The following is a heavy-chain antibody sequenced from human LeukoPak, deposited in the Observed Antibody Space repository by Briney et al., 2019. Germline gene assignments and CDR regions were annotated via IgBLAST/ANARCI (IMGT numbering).Heavy chain of an antibody. CDR1: GFTFSSYA. V-gene: IGHV3-23*01. J-gene: IGHJ4*02. Sequence: GGSLRLSCAASGFTFSSYAMSWVRQAPGKGLEWVSAISGSGGSTYYADSVKGRVTISRDNSKNTLYLKMNSLRAEDTAVYYCAKKEGLYSHADYWGQGTLVTVSS. D-gene: IGHD6-13*01. CDR2: ISGSGGST. CDR3: AKKEGLYSHADY.